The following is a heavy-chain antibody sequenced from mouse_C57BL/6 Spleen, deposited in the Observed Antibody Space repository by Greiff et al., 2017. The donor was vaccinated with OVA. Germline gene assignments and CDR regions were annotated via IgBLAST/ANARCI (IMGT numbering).Heavy chain of an antibody. Sequence: VQLQQSGTELVKPGASVKLSCKASGYTFTSYWMHWVKQRPGQGLEWIGNINPSNGGTNYNEKFKSKATLTVDKSSSTAYMQLSSLTSEDSAVYYCASGDDGYYRRFAYWGQGTLVTVSA. J-gene: IGHJ3*01. D-gene: IGHD2-3*01. CDR3: ASGDDGYYRRFAY. CDR1: GYTFTSYW. CDR2: INPSNGGT. V-gene: IGHV1-53*01.